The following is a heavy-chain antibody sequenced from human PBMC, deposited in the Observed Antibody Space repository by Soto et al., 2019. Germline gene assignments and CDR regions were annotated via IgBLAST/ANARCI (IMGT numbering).Heavy chain of an antibody. J-gene: IGHJ5*02. V-gene: IGHV4-30-2*01. CDR1: GGSISSGGYS. CDR2: IYHSGST. CDR3: ARGDLYCSSTSCYYYWFDP. Sequence: SETLSLTCAVSGGSISSGGYSWSWIRQPPGKGLEWIGYIYHSGSTNYNPSLKSRVTISVDTSKNQFSLKLSSVTAADTAVYYCARGDLYCSSTSCYYYWFDPWGQGTLVTVSS. D-gene: IGHD2-2*01.